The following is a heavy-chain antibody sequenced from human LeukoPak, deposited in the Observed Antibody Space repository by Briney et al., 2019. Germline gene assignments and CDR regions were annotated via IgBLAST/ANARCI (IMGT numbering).Heavy chain of an antibody. J-gene: IGHJ4*02. CDR3: ARSVVPAAIPIDY. CDR1: GFTFSSYS. D-gene: IGHD2-2*01. V-gene: IGHV3-48*01. CDR2: ISSRSSTI. Sequence: GGSLRLSCAASGFTFSSYSMNWVRQAPGKGLEWVSYISSRSSTIYYADSVKGRFTISRDNAMNSLYLQMNSLRAEDTAVYYCARSVVPAAIPIDYWGQGTLVIVSS.